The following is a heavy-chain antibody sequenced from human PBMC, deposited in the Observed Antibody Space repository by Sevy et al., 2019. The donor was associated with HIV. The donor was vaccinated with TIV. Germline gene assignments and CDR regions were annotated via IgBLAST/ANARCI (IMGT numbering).Heavy chain of an antibody. V-gene: IGHV1-2*02. CDR3: VRDDRDGYFEY. J-gene: IGHJ4*02. CDR2: INPDSGGP. CDR1: GYTYTGYY. Sequence: ASVKVSCKASGYTYTGYYMHWVRLAPGQGLQWMGWINPDSGGPNYAPKFQGRVTLTRDTSISTAYMELSRLKSDDTAVYYCVRDDRDGYFEYWGQGTLVTVSS.